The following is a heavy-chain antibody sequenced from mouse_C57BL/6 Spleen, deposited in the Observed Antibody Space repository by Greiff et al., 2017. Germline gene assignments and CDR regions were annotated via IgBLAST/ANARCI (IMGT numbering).Heavy chain of an antibody. D-gene: IGHD3-2*01. V-gene: IGHV14-3*01. J-gene: IGHJ3*01. CDR3: AKETARATWAY. CDR1: GFNFKNTY. CDR2: FDPANGNT. Sequence: VQLQQSVAELVRPGASVKLSCTASGFNFKNTYMHWVKQRPEQGLEWIGRFDPANGNTKYAPKFEGKATITADTSSNTAYLQLSSLTSEDAAICYCAKETARATWAYWGQGTLVTVSA.